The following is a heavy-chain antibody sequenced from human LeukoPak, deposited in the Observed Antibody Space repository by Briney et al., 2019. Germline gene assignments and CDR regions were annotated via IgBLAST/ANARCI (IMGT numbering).Heavy chain of an antibody. CDR1: GFTFSSFG. D-gene: IGHD3-10*01. CDR2: ISYDGGNE. V-gene: IGHV3-30*03. J-gene: IGHJ4*02. CDR3: ARGGSGSNSRPFDY. Sequence: GGSLRLSCAASGFTFSSFGMHWVRQAPGKGLEWVAVISYDGGNEYYADSVKGRFTISRDNSKNILYLQMNSLRPEDTAVYYCARGGSGSNSRPFDYWGQGTLVTVSS.